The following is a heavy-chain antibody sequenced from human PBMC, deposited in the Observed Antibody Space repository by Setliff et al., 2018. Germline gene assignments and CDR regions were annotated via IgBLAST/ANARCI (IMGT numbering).Heavy chain of an antibody. CDR1: GVSIRGFY. Sequence: PSETLSLTCTVSGVSIRGFYWTWIRQSPKRGLEWLGYAFHTGKTDYNPSLMSRVTISIDMSRKQFSLKLSSVTAADTAMYFCARGGYNSRSGYSAYYYDYWGQGALVTVSS. CDR3: ARGGYNSRSGYSAYYYDY. V-gene: IGHV4-59*03. D-gene: IGHD3-3*01. CDR2: AFHTGKT. J-gene: IGHJ4*02.